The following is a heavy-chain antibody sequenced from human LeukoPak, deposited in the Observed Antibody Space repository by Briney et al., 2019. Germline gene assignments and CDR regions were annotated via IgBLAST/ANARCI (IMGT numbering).Heavy chain of an antibody. D-gene: IGHD6-13*01. CDR1: GGSFSGYY. CDR2: INHSGST. Sequence: SETLSLTCAVYGGSFSGYYWSWIRQPPGKGLEWIGEINHSGSTNYNPSLKSRVTISVDTSKNQFSLKLSSVTAADTAVYYCARGGRSSWYLCVYWGQGNLVTVSS. J-gene: IGHJ4*02. V-gene: IGHV4-34*01. CDR3: ARGGRSSWYLCVY.